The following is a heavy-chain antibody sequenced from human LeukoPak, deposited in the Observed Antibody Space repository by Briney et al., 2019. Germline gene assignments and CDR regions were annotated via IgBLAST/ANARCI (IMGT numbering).Heavy chain of an antibody. D-gene: IGHD5-24*01. CDR2: IRGDGVGT. Sequence: GGSLRLSCAASGFTFSSYVMSWVRQAPGKGLEGVSGIRGDGVGTYNAGSVKGRFTISRDNSKNTLYLEMNSLRVEDTALYYCAKSRDGFNLLDLWGQGTLVTVSS. CDR1: GFTFSSYV. V-gene: IGHV3-23*01. J-gene: IGHJ5*02. CDR3: AKSRDGFNLLDL.